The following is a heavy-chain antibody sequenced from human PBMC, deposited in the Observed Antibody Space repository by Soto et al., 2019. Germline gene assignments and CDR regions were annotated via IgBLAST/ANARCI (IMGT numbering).Heavy chain of an antibody. CDR3: ASAVGEDESSSWLSADY. CDR2: ISAYNGNT. CDR1: GYTFTSYG. V-gene: IGHV1-18*01. J-gene: IGHJ4*01. Sequence: QVQLVQSGAEVKKPGASVKVSCKASGYTFTSYGISWVRQAPGQGLEWMGWISAYNGNTNYAQKLQGRVTMTTDTATSTAYMELRSLRSDATAVYYWASAVGEDESSSWLSADYWGHGTLVTVSS. D-gene: IGHD6-13*01.